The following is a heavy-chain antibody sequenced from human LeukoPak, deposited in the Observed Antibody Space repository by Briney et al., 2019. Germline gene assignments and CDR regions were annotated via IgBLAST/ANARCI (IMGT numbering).Heavy chain of an antibody. CDR3: ARRLGAAHPGIAAAGTLDY. CDR2: IWYDGSNK. V-gene: IGHV3-33*01. Sequence: GGSLRLSCAASGFTFSSYGMHWVRQAPGKGLEWVAVIWYDGSNKYYADSVKGRFTISRDNSKNTLYLQMNSLRAEDTAVYYCARRLGAAHPGIAAAGTLDYWGQGTLVTVSS. D-gene: IGHD6-13*01. CDR1: GFTFSSYG. J-gene: IGHJ4*02.